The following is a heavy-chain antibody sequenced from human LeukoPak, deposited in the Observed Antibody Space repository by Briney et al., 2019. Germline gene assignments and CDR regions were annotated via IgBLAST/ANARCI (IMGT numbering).Heavy chain of an antibody. J-gene: IGHJ4*02. D-gene: IGHD3-22*01. CDR1: GFTVSSNY. V-gene: IGHV3-53*01. CDR2: IYSGGST. CDR3: ARHYYDSSGYYNPFDY. Sequence: GGSLRLSCAAPGFTVSSNYMSWVRQAPGKGLEWVSVIYSGGSTYYADSVKGRFTISRDNSKNTLYLQMNSLRAEDTAVYYCARHYYDSSGYYNPFDYWGQGTLVTVSS.